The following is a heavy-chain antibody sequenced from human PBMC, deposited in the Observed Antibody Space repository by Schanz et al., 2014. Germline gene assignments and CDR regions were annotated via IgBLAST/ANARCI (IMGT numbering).Heavy chain of an antibody. Sequence: QVQLVESGGGVVQPGGSLRLSCAASGFSFSSYGMHWVRQAPGKGLEWVAFIWHDGSRTYHAESVKGRFTISRDNSRNTLYLQMDSLRDEDTALYYCAKVVASGPTTGPFDPWGQGTLVTVSS. CDR2: IWHDGSRT. J-gene: IGHJ5*02. V-gene: IGHV3-30*02. CDR1: GFSFSSYG. CDR3: AKVVASGPTTGPFDP. D-gene: IGHD1-26*01.